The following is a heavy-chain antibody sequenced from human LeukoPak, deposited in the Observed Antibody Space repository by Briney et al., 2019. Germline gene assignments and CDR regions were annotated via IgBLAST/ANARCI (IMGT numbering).Heavy chain of an antibody. CDR2: IGTIIGTT. D-gene: IGHD6-25*01. V-gene: IGHV3-48*03. CDR3: ARTVYDLRGQRLIPGLDY. J-gene: IGHJ4*02. Sequence: SGGSLRLSCAASGFTFRTYEMNWVRQAPGKGLEWVSYIGTIIGTTYYADSVKGRFTVSRDDAKGSLYLQMSSLRAEDTAVYYCARTVYDLRGQRLIPGLDYWGQGTLVTVSS. CDR1: GFTFRTYE.